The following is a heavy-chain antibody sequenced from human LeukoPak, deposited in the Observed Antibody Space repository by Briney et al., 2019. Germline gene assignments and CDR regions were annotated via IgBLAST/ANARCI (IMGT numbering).Heavy chain of an antibody. CDR3: ARGLDITGTTRGSYWFDP. CDR1: GGPFSGYY. V-gene: IGHV4-34*01. D-gene: IGHD1-7*01. CDR2: IDHSGST. Sequence: PSETLSLTCAVYGGPFSGYYWSWIRQPPGKGLEWIGEIDHSGSTNYNPSLKSRVTISVDTSKNQFSLKLSSVTAADTAVYYCARGLDITGTTRGSYWFDPWGQGTLVTVSS. J-gene: IGHJ5*02.